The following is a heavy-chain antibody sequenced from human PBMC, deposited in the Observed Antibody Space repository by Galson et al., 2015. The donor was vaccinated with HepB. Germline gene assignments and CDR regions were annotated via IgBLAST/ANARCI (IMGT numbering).Heavy chain of an antibody. CDR2: ISYDGSNK. CDR1: GFTFSSYA. Sequence: SLRLSCAASGFTFSSYAMHWVRQAPGKGLEWVAVISYDGSNKYYADSVKGRFTISRDNSKNTLYLQMNSLRAEDTAVYYCARDLGHSEYQLPDGYYYYGMDVWGQGTTVTVSS. V-gene: IGHV3-30-3*01. J-gene: IGHJ6*02. D-gene: IGHD2-2*01. CDR3: ARDLGHSEYQLPDGYYYYGMDV.